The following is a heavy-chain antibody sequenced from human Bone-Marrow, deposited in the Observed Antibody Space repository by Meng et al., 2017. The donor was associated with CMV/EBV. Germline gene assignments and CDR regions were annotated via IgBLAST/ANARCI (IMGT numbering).Heavy chain of an antibody. J-gene: IGHJ4*02. CDR2: IIPILGIA. Sequence: SVKVSCKASGGTFSSYAISWVRQAPGQGLEWMGGIIPILGIANYAQKFQGRVTITTDESTSTAYMELSSLRSEDTAVYYCASQVGPAATLDYWGQGTLVTVSS. CDR3: ASQVGPAATLDY. D-gene: IGHD2-2*01. CDR1: GGTFSSYA. V-gene: IGHV1-69*10.